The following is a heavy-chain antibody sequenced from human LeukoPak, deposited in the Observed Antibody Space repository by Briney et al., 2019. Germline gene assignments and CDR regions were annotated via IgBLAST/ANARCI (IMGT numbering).Heavy chain of an antibody. D-gene: IGHD6-13*01. V-gene: IGHV4-39*07. J-gene: IGHJ3*02. CDR3: ARFVGSSWLAFDI. Sequence: SETLSLTCTVSGGSISSSSYYWGWIRQPPGKGLEWIGSIYYSGSTYYNPSLKSRVTISLDTSKNHFSLRLNSVTAADTAVYYCARFVGSSWLAFDIWGQGTMVTVSS. CDR1: GGSISSSSYY. CDR2: IYYSGST.